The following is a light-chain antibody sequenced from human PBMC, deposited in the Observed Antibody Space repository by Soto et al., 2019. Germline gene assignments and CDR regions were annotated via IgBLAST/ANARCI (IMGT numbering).Light chain of an antibody. Sequence: DIVMTQSPDSLAVSLGERATFNCKSSQSVLSSSNNKNSLAWYQQRPGQSPKLLIYWASTRESGVPDRFSGSWSGTDFTLTISSLQAEDVAVYYYQQYYSPPLTVGGGTKVEI. J-gene: IGKJ4*01. CDR3: QQYYSPPLT. CDR1: QSVLSSSNNKNS. CDR2: WAS. V-gene: IGKV4-1*01.